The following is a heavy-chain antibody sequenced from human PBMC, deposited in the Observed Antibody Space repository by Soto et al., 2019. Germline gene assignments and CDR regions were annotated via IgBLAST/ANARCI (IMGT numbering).Heavy chain of an antibody. CDR1: VGSFSGYY. CDR2: INHSGST. V-gene: IGHV4-34*01. CDR3: AIGRVEYYYGMDV. D-gene: IGHD1-1*01. J-gene: IGHJ6*02. Sequence: SETLSLTCAAYVGSFSGYYWSWIRQPPGKGLGWIGEINHSGSTNYNPSLKSRVTISVDTSKNQFSLKLSSVAAADTAVYYCAIGRVEYYYGMDVWGQGTTVTVSS.